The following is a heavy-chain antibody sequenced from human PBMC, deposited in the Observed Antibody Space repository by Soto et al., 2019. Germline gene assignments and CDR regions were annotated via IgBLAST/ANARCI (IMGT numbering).Heavy chain of an antibody. J-gene: IGHJ6*01. V-gene: IGHV3-23*01. CDR1: GFPLSTYG. CDR3: ASIRGYCSGVDV. D-gene: IGHD2-21*01. CDR2: ITGPGGST. Sequence: EVHLLESGGGLVQPGGSLRLSCAASGFPLSTYGMTWVRQAPGKGLVWVSAITGPGGSTYYVDSVKGRFTASRENSKKMPSLQVISLRAEDTAVSFCASIRGYCSGVDVWGQGTRVTVSS.